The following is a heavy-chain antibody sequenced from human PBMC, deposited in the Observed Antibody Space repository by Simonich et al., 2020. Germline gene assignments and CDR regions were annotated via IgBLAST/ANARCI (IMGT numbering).Heavy chain of an antibody. CDR2: ILYDGSKK. Sequence: QVQLVESGGGVVQPGRSLRLSCAASGFTFSSYGMHWVRQAPGKGLEWMAFILYDGSKKYYADYVKGRFTISRDNSKNTLYLQMNSLRAEDTAVYYCARDGGYMVRGVDAFDIWGQGTMVTVSS. CDR3: ARDGGYMVRGVDAFDI. V-gene: IGHV3-33*01. CDR1: GFTFSSYG. D-gene: IGHD3-10*01. J-gene: IGHJ3*02.